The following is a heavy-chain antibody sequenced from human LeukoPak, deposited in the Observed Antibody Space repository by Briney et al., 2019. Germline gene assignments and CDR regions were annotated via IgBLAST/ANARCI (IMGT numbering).Heavy chain of an antibody. Sequence: ASVKVSCKASGYTFTSYDINWVRQATGRGLEWMGWMNPNSGNTGYAQKFQGRVTITRNTSISTAYMELSSLRSEDTAVYYCASYLLHDAFDIWGQGTMVTVSS. CDR2: MNPNSGNT. CDR1: GYTFTSYD. V-gene: IGHV1-8*03. CDR3: ASYLLHDAFDI. J-gene: IGHJ3*02. D-gene: IGHD3-16*02.